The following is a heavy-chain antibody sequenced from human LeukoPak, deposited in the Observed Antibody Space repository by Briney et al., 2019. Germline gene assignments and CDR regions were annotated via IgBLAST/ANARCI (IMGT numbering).Heavy chain of an antibody. CDR2: ISSSGRDT. Sequence: GGSLRLSCAASGLTFGDYAMSWVRQAPGKGLEWVSTISSSGRDTYYADSVKGRFTISRDNSKNTLYLQMNSLRAEDTAVYYCAKDRESSSRPYFFDYWGQGTLVTVSS. CDR3: AKDRESSSRPYFFDY. D-gene: IGHD6-6*01. J-gene: IGHJ4*02. CDR1: GLTFGDYA. V-gene: IGHV3-23*01.